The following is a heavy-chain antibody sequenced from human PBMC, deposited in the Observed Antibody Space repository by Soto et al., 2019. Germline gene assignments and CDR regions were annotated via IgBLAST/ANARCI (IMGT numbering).Heavy chain of an antibody. D-gene: IGHD3-22*01. Sequence: QVQLQESGPGLVKPSQTLSLTCTVSGGSISSGDYYWSWIRQPPGKGLEWIGFIYYSTYYNPSLKGRVTISVDTSNSQYSLKLDSVTAAGAAVYYGAMVFDYCESSGVSSGWYFDLWGRGTLVTVSS. CDR1: GGSISSGDYY. J-gene: IGHJ2*01. CDR3: AMVFDYCESSGVSSGWYFDL. V-gene: IGHV4-30-4*01. CDR2: IYYST.